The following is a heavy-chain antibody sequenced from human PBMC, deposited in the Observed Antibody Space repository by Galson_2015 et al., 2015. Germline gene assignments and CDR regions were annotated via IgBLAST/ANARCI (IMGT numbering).Heavy chain of an antibody. J-gene: IGHJ6*02. D-gene: IGHD2/OR15-2a*01. CDR2: IKQDGSEK. CDR3: ARDDTEFYYYYYTMDV. V-gene: IGHV3-7*03. Sequence: SLRLSCAASGFTFSSYWMSWVRQAPGKGLEWVANIKQDGSEKYYVDSVKGRFTISRDNAKNSLYLQMNSLRAGDTAVYYCARDDTEFYYYYYTMDVWGQGTTVTVSS. CDR1: GFTFSSYW.